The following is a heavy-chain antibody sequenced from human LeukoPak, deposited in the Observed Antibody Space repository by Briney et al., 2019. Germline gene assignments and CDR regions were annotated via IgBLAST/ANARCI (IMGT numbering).Heavy chain of an antibody. CDR1: GFTFSGSA. CDR3: VKNDILKGRDH. CDR2: ISGAGGTT. J-gene: IGHJ4*02. Sequence: PGGSLRLSCVASGFTFSGSAMSWVRQAPGKGLEWVSAISGAGGTTYYVDSVKGRFTISRDNPKNTMYLQVSSLRFEDTAVYYCVKNDILKGRDHWGQGTLVTVCS. D-gene: IGHD3-9*01. V-gene: IGHV3-23*01.